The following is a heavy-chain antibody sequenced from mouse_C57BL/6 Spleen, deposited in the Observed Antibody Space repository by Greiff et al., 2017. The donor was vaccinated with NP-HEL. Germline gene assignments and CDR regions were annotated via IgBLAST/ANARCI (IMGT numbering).Heavy chain of an antibody. CDR3: ARETAQARGFDYYAMDY. D-gene: IGHD3-2*02. V-gene: IGHV1-19*01. Sequence: EVQLQQSGPVLVKPGASVKMSCKASGYTFTDYYMNWVKQSHGKSLEWIGVINPYNGGTSYNQKFKGKATLTVDKSSSTAYMELNSLTSEDSAVYYCARETAQARGFDYYAMDYWGQGTSVTVSS. CDR2: INPYNGGT. J-gene: IGHJ4*01. CDR1: GYTFTDYY.